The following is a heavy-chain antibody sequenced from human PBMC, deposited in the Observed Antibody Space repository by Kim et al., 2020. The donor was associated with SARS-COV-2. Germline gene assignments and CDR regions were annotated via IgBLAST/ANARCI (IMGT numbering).Heavy chain of an antibody. J-gene: IGHJ4*02. V-gene: IGHV3-33*01. CDR3: ARSKGFLDY. CDR2: SNK. Sequence: SNKDYADSVKGRFTISRDNSKNTLYLQMNSLRAEDTAVYYCARSKGFLDYWGQGTLVTVSS.